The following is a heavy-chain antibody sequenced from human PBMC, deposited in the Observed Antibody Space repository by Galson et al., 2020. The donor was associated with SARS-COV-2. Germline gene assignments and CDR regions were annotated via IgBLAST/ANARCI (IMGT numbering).Heavy chain of an antibody. CDR1: GFTFSDYT. Sequence: NSGGSLRLSCAASGFTFSDYTMNWVRQAPGKGLEWVSSISSRGSHIYYADSVKGRFTISRDNAEKSLFLQMNSLRAEDTAVYYCARAPLYFYDSSGYYYVDYWGQGTLVTVSS. V-gene: IGHV3-21*01. CDR2: ISSRGSHI. CDR3: ARAPLYFYDSSGYYYVDY. J-gene: IGHJ4*02. D-gene: IGHD3-22*01.